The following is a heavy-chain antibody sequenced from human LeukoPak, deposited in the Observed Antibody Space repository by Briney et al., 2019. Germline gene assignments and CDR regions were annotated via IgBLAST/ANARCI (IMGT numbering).Heavy chain of an antibody. CDR3: ARQGLLFGLDY. D-gene: IGHD2-21*01. CDR2: IFYRGNT. CDR1: GGSISSDGYY. V-gene: IGHV4-39*01. Sequence: PSETLSLTCTVSGGSISSDGYYWGGTRRPPGKGLEWIGNIFYRGNTYYNPSLESRVTVSVDTSKNQFSLKLTSVTTADTAIYYCARQGLLFGLDYWGQGTLVTVSS. J-gene: IGHJ4*02.